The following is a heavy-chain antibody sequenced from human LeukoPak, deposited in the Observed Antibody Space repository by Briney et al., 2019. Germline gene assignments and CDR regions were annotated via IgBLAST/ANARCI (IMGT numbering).Heavy chain of an antibody. CDR2: TSGSGGST. Sequence: QTGGSLRLSCAASGFTFSSYAMSWVRQAPGKGLEWVSATSGSGGSTYYADSVKGRFTISRDNSKNTLYLQMNSLRAEDTAVYYCARGYSGYAPHDYWGQGTLVTVSS. V-gene: IGHV3-23*01. CDR1: GFTFSSYA. J-gene: IGHJ4*02. D-gene: IGHD5-12*01. CDR3: ARGYSGYAPHDY.